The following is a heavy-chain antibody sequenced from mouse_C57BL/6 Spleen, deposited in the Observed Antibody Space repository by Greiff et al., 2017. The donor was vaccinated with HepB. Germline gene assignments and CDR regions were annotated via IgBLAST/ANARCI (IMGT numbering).Heavy chain of an antibody. V-gene: IGHV1-53*01. CDR2: INPSNGGT. J-gene: IGHJ2*01. D-gene: IGHD1-1*01. CDR1: GYTFTSYW. Sequence: QVQLQQPGTELVKPGASVKLSCKASGYTFTSYWMHWVKQRPGQGLEWIGNINPSNGGTNYNEKFKSKATLTVDKSSSTAYMQLSSLTSEDSAVYYCARSRGYYYGSSYYFDYWGQGTTLTVSS. CDR3: ARSRGYYYGSSYYFDY.